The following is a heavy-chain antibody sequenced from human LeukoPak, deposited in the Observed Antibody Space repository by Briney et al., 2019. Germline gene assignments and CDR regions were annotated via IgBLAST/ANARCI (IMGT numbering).Heavy chain of an antibody. CDR3: ARVAPSMVRGVKDYGMDV. CDR1: GYTFTSYG. J-gene: IGHJ6*02. CDR2: ISAYSGNT. D-gene: IGHD3-10*01. V-gene: IGHV1-18*01. Sequence: ASVKVSCKASGYTFTSYGISWVRQAPGQGLEWMGWISAYSGNTNYAQKLQGRVTMTTDTSTSTAYMELRSLRSDDTAVYYCARVAPSMVRGVKDYGMDVWGQGTTVTVSS.